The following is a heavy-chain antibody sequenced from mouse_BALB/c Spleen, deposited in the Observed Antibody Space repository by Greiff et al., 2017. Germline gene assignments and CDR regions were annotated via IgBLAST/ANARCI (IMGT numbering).Heavy chain of an antibody. CDR2: INPSNGRT. V-gene: IGHV1S81*02. CDR3: ARGGENYGSPWFAY. CDR1: GYTFTSYW. D-gene: IGHD2-2*01. J-gene: IGHJ3*01. Sequence: VKQSCKASGYTFTSYWMHWVKQRPGQGLEWIGEINPSNGRTNYNEKFKSKATLTVDKSSSTAYMQLSSLTSEDSAVYYCARGGENYGSPWFAYWGQGTLVTVSA.